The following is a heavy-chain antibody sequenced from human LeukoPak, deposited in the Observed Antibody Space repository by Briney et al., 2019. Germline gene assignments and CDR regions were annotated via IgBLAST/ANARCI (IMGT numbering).Heavy chain of an antibody. J-gene: IGHJ6*03. CDR2: IYSGGST. CDR3: ARDKGKLWSNCYYYYYMDV. D-gene: IGHD5-18*01. CDR1: GFTVSSNY. Sequence: GGSLRLSCAASGFTVSSNYMSWVRQAPGKGLEWVSVIYSGGSTYYADSVKGRFTISRDNSKNTLYLQMNSLRAEDTAVYYCARDKGKLWSNCYYYYYMDVWGKGTTVTVSS. V-gene: IGHV3-53*01.